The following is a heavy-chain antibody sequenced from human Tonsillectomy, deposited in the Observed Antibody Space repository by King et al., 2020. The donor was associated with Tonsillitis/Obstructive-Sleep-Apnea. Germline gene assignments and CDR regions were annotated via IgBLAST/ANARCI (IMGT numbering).Heavy chain of an antibody. CDR1: GYTFTTYG. J-gene: IGHJ4*02. CDR2: ISAYNGDT. CDR3: ARDSRSHYYDTSGYYTFDY. V-gene: IGHV1-18*01. Sequence: QLVQSGAEVKKPGASVKVSCKASGYTFTTYGISWVRQAPGQGLEWMGWISAYNGDTNYAQKLQGRVTMTTDTPTSTAYMEVRSLRSDDTAVYYCARDSRSHYYDTSGYYTFDYWGQGTLVTVSS. D-gene: IGHD3-22*01.